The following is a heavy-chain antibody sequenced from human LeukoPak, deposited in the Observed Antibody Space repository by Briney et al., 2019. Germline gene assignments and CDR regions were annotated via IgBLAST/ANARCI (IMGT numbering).Heavy chain of an antibody. CDR3: ARHKEWLGELSFFDY. D-gene: IGHD3-10*01. CDR2: IYYSGST. J-gene: IGHJ4*02. CDR1: GGSISSYH. Sequence: PSETLSLTCTVSGGSISSYHWSWIRQPPGNGLEWIGYIYYSGSTNYNPSLKSRVTISVDTSKNQFSLKLSSVTAADTAVYYCARHKEWLGELSFFDYWGQGTLVTVSS. V-gene: IGHV4-59*08.